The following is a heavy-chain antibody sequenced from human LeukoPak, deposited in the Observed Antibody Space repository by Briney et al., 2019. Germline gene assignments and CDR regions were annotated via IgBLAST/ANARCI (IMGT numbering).Heavy chain of an antibody. CDR1: GFTFSRFT. J-gene: IGHJ3*02. CDR3: MSGSYWRGTSAFDI. Sequence: GGSLRLSCVASGFTFSRFTLNWVRQAPGKGLEWVSYISSSSSTIYYADSVKGRFTISRDNAKNSLYLQMNSLRAEDTAVYYCMSGSYWRGTSAFDIWRQGTMVTVSS. D-gene: IGHD1-26*01. V-gene: IGHV3-48*01. CDR2: ISSSSSTI.